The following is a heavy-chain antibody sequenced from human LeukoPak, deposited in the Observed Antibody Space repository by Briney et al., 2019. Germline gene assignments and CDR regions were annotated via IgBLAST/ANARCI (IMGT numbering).Heavy chain of an antibody. V-gene: IGHV4-59*12. J-gene: IGHJ4*02. CDR2: IYYSGST. Sequence: SETLSLTCTVSGGSISSYYWSWIRQPPGKGLEWIGYIYYSGSTNYNPSLMSRVTISNDTSKNQFSLKLSSVTAADAAVYYCARRVVSRAYSDWGQGTLVTVSS. CDR3: ARRVVSRAYSD. CDR1: GGSISSYY. D-gene: IGHD2-15*01.